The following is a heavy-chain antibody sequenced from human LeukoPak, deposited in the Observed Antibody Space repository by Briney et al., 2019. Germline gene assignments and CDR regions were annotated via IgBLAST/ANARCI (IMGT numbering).Heavy chain of an antibody. D-gene: IGHD6-19*01. CDR2: VYYSGSA. Sequence: PSETLSLTCTVSGGSTSTYYWSWIRQPPGKGLEWIGYVYYSGSANYNPSLNSRVTISVDTSKNQFSLNLTSVTAADTAVYYCARGGWYYFDYCGQGTPVTVSS. J-gene: IGHJ4*02. CDR3: ARGGWYYFDY. CDR1: GGSTSTYY. V-gene: IGHV4-59*01.